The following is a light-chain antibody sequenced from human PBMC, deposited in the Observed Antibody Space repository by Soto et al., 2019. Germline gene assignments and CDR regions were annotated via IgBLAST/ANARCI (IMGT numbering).Light chain of an antibody. Sequence: DIQMTQSPSTLSASVGDRVTITCRASQSISSWLAWYQQKPGKAPKLLIYKASSLESGVPSRFSGSGSGTEFTVTISSLQPDDFATYYCQQYNSSPTVGQGTKVEIK. J-gene: IGKJ1*01. CDR2: KAS. CDR3: QQYNSSPT. V-gene: IGKV1-5*03. CDR1: QSISSW.